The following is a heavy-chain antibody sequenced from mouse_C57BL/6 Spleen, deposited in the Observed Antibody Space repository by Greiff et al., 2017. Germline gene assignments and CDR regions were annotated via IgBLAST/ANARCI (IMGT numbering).Heavy chain of an antibody. Sequence: EVQLVESEGGLVQPGSSMKLSCTAFGFTFSDYYMAWVRQVPEKGLEWVANINYDGSSTYYLDSLKSRFIISRDNAKNILYLQMSSLKSEDTATYYCARDGSGLRYFDVWGTGTTVTVSS. CDR2: INYDGSST. V-gene: IGHV5-16*01. CDR1: GFTFSDYY. J-gene: IGHJ1*03. D-gene: IGHD3-1*01. CDR3: ARDGSGLRYFDV.